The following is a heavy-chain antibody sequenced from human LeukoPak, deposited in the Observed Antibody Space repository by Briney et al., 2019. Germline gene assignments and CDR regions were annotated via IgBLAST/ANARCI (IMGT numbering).Heavy chain of an antibody. D-gene: IGHD6-19*01. J-gene: IGHJ4*02. Sequence: SGPALVKPTQTLTLTCTFSGFSLSTSGMCVSWIRQPPGKALEWLARIDWDDDKYYSTSLKTRLTISKDTSKNQVVLTMTNMDPVDTATYYCARIVSSGPLYYFDYWGQGTLVTVSS. CDR3: ARIVSSGPLYYFDY. CDR1: GFSLSTSGMC. V-gene: IGHV2-70*11. CDR2: IDWDDDK.